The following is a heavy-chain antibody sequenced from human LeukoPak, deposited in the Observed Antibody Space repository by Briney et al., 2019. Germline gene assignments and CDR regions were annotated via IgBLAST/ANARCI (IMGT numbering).Heavy chain of an antibody. CDR3: ARHYGP. CDR2: IYYSGST. D-gene: IGHD3-10*01. Sequence: SETLSPTCTVSGGSISGSSYYWGWIRQPPGKGLEWIGSIYYSGSTYYNPSLKSRVTISVDTPKNQFSLKLNSVTATDTAAYYCARHYGPWGQGTLVTVSS. CDR1: GGSISGSSYY. J-gene: IGHJ4*02. V-gene: IGHV4-39*01.